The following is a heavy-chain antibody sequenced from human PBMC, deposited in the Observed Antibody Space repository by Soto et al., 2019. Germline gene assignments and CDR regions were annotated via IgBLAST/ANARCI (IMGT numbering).Heavy chain of an antibody. D-gene: IGHD3-16*01. CDR2: FWYDGSNK. Sequence: PXGSLRLSFAASGFTFRTYGMHWVRQAPGKGLEWVAIFWYDGSNKYYAESVKGRFTISRDNSKNTLYLQMNSLRAEDTAVYYCARDGTFGANGGSLDIWGQGTMVTV. V-gene: IGHV3-33*01. CDR1: GFTFRTYG. CDR3: ARDGTFGANGGSLDI. J-gene: IGHJ3*02.